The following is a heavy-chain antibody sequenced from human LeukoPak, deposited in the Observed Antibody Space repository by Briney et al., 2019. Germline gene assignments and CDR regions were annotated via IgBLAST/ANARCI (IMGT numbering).Heavy chain of an antibody. Sequence: GASVKVSCKASGGTFSSYAISWVRQAPGQGLEWMGGIIPIFGTANYAQKFQGRVTITADESTSTAYMELSSLRSEDTAVYYCAREREGYGIAAAGTNLDYWGQGTLVTVSS. CDR1: GGTFSSYA. CDR2: IIPIFGTA. V-gene: IGHV1-69*13. J-gene: IGHJ4*02. CDR3: AREREGYGIAAAGTNLDY. D-gene: IGHD6-13*01.